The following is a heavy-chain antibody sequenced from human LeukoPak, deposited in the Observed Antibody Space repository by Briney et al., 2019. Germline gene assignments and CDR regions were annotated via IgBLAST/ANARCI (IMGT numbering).Heavy chain of an antibody. Sequence: ASVKVSCKVSGYTLTELSMHWVRQVPGKGLEWMGVFDPEDGETIYAQKFQGRVTMTEDTSTDTAYMELSSLRSEDTAVYYCATNNEKIGGDQLEYWGQGTLVTVSS. CDR3: ATNNEKIGGDQLEY. V-gene: IGHV1-24*01. CDR1: GYTLTELS. CDR2: FDPEDGET. J-gene: IGHJ4*02. D-gene: IGHD3-10*01.